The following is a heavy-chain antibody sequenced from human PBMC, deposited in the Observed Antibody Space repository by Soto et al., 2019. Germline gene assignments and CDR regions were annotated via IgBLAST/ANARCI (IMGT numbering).Heavy chain of an antibody. D-gene: IGHD3-22*01. V-gene: IGHV1-18*01. CDR1: GYTFTSYG. CDR2: ISAYNGNT. Sequence: AASVKVSCKASGYTFTSYGISWVRQAPGQGLEWMGWISAYNGNTNYAQKLQGRVTMTTDTSTSTAYMELRSLRSDDTAVYYCARDGDSSDYYYYGMDVWGQGTTVTVSS. J-gene: IGHJ6*02. CDR3: ARDGDSSDYYYYGMDV.